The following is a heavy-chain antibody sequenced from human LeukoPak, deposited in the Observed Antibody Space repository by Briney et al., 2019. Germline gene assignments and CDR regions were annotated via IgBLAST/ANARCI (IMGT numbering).Heavy chain of an antibody. CDR1: GFTFSSYG. V-gene: IGHV3-30*02. Sequence: GGSLRLSCAASGFTFSSYGIHWVRQAPGKGLEWVAFIRYDGSNKYYADSVKGRFTISRDNSKNTLYLQMNSLRAEDTAVYYCARGDHSGWYSSPPRHWGQGTLVTVSS. D-gene: IGHD6-19*01. CDR2: IRYDGSNK. CDR3: ARGDHSGWYSSPPRH. J-gene: IGHJ4*02.